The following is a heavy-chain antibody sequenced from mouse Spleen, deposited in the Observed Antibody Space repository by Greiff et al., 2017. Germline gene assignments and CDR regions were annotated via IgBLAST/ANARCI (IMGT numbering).Heavy chain of an antibody. Sequence: EVQLVESEGGLVQPGSSMKLSCTASGFTFSDYYMAWVRQVPEKGLEWVANINYDGSSTYYLDSLKSRFIISRDNAKNILYLQMSSLKSEDTATYYCARGLRLNWYFDVWGAGTTVTVSS. J-gene: IGHJ1*01. V-gene: IGHV5-16*01. CDR2: INYDGSST. CDR1: GFTFSDYY. D-gene: IGHD2-12*01. CDR3: ARGLRLNWYFDV.